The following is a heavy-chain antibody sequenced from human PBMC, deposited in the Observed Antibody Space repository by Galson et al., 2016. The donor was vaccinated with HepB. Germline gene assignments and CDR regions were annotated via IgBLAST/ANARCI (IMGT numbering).Heavy chain of an antibody. Sequence: SLRLSCAASGFTFSRHAMSWVRQAPGKGLDWVSSINSDESRTNYADSVKGRFTFSRDNTKNTLYLHMNSLGAEDTAVYFCARGSNDWAGIDYWGQGTLVTVSS. D-gene: IGHD1-1*01. V-gene: IGHV3-74*01. CDR2: INSDESRT. CDR3: ARGSNDWAGIDY. CDR1: GFTFSRHA. J-gene: IGHJ4*02.